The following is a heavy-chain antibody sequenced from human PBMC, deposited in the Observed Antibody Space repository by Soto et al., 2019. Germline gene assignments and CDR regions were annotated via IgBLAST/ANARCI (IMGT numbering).Heavy chain of an antibody. J-gene: IGHJ5*02. CDR1: GFTFSNYG. CDR2: VSANNGHT. V-gene: IGHV1-18*01. CDR3: AREVLSRYSSSWYNWFDP. D-gene: IGHD6-13*01. Sequence: GASVKVSCKASGFTFSNYGLNWVRQAPGQGLEWMGWVSANNGHTNYAQNLQGRVSMTTDTSTSTAYMELRGLTFDDTAVYYCAREVLSRYSSSWYNWFDPWGQGTLVTVSS.